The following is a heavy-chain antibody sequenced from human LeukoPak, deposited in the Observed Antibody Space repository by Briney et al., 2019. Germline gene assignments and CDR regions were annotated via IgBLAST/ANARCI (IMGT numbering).Heavy chain of an antibody. D-gene: IGHD3-10*01. V-gene: IGHV1-69*13. J-gene: IGHJ4*02. CDR3: ARDYYGSGSYSLDY. CDR2: IIPIFGTA. CDR1: GGTFSSYA. Sequence: ASVKVSCKASGGTFSSYAISWVRQAPGQGLEWMGGIIPIFGTANYAQKFQSRVTITADESTRTAYMELSSLRSEDTAVYYCARDYYGSGSYSLDYWGQGTLVTVSS.